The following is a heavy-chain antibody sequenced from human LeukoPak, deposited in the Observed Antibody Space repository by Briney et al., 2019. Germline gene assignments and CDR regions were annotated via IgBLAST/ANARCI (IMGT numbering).Heavy chain of an antibody. CDR3: ARELPPVLTYYFDY. Sequence: PGGSLRLSCAASGFTFSGYWMHWVRQAPGKGLVWVSRINSDGSSTSYADSVKGRFTVSRDNSKNTLYLQMNSLRAEDTAVYYCARELPPVLTYYFDYWGQGTLVTVSS. CDR1: GFTFSGYW. V-gene: IGHV3-74*01. D-gene: IGHD2-8*02. CDR2: INSDGSST. J-gene: IGHJ4*02.